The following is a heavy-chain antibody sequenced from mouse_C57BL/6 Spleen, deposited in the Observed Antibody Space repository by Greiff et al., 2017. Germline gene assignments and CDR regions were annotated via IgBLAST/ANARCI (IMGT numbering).Heavy chain of an antibody. D-gene: IGHD2-14*01. CDR2: IYPGSGST. CDR3: ARSHGYPPRCVAY. CDR1: GYTFTSYW. Sequence: QVQLQQPGAELVKPGASVKMSCKASGYTFTSYWITWVKQRPGQGLEWIGDIYPGSGSTNYNEKFKSKATLTVDTSSSTAYMQLSSLTSEDSAVYYCARSHGYPPRCVAYWGQGTLVTVSA. J-gene: IGHJ3*01. V-gene: IGHV1-55*01.